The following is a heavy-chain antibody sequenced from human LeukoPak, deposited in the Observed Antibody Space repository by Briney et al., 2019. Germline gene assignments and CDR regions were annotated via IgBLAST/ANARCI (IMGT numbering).Heavy chain of an antibody. CDR3: AKDTQGYSNRHYYYYYMDV. V-gene: IGHV3-33*06. CDR2: IWFDRTTE. Sequence: GRSLRLSCQTSGFTFSSYAMHWVRQAPGKGLEWVAVIWFDRTTEYYADSVGGRFTISRDNSRSTPYLQMNSLRAEDTAVYYCAKDTQGYSNRHYYYYYMDVWGKGTTVTVSS. CDR1: GFTFSSYA. D-gene: IGHD4-11*01. J-gene: IGHJ6*03.